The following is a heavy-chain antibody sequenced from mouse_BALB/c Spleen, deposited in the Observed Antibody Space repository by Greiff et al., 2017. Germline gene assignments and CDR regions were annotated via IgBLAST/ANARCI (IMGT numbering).Heavy chain of an antibody. D-gene: IGHD1-1*02. CDR2: ISYSGST. J-gene: IGHJ2*01. CDR3: ARGGGSGYFDY. V-gene: IGHV3-2*02. Sequence: VQLKESGPGLVKPSQSLSLTCTVTGYSITSDYAWNWIRQFPGNKLEWMGYISYSGSTSYNPSLKSRISITRDTSKNQFFLQLNSVTTEDTATYYCARGGGSGYFDYWGQGTTLTVSS. CDR1: GYSITSDYA.